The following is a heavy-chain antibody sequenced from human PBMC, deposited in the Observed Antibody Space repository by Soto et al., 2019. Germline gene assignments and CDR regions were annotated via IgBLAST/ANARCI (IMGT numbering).Heavy chain of an antibody. CDR2: TYYRSKWYN. CDR3: AREPTYYDILTGYYN. V-gene: IGHV6-1*01. CDR1: GDSVSSNSAA. Sequence: PSQTLSLTCAICGDSVSSNSAAWNWIRQSPSRGLEWLGRTYYRSKWYNDYAVSVKSRITINPDTSKNQFSLQLNSVTPEDTAVYYCAREPTYYDILTGYYNWGQGTLVTVSS. J-gene: IGHJ4*02. D-gene: IGHD3-9*01.